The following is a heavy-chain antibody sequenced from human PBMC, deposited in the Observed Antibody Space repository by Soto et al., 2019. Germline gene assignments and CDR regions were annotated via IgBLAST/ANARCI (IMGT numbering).Heavy chain of an antibody. Sequence: QVQLVQSGAEVKKPGSSVKVSCKASGGTFSSYTISWLRQAPGQGLEWMGGIIPILGIANYAQKFQGRVTLSADKSTSTSYRELRSLRSEDTAVYYCADTRVRGVNYYYYGMDVWGQGTTVTVSS. CDR3: ADTRVRGVNYYYYGMDV. D-gene: IGHD3-10*01. J-gene: IGHJ6*02. CDR1: GGTFSSYT. CDR2: IIPILGIA. V-gene: IGHV1-69*02.